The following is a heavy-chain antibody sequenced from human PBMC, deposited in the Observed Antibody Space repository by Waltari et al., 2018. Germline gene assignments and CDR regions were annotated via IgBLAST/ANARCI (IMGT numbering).Heavy chain of an antibody. CDR2: VYHSGSS. Sequence: QVQLQESGPGLVKPSETLSLTCTVSGYSISSGYYWGWIRQPPGKGPEWIGRVYHSGSSYSNPSLKSLLTISVDTSKNQFSLRLSSVTAADTAVYYCAREIYFSGGNCYLSYFDYWGQGTLVTVSS. J-gene: IGHJ4*02. CDR1: GYSISSGYY. V-gene: IGHV4-38-2*02. D-gene: IGHD2-15*01. CDR3: AREIYFSGGNCYLSYFDY.